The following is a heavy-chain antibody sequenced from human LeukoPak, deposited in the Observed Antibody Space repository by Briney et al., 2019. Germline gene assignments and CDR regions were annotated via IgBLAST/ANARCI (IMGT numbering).Heavy chain of an antibody. CDR2: ISYDGSNK. D-gene: IGHD3-22*01. Sequence: PGGSLRLSCAASGFTFSSYAMHWVRQAPGKGLEWVAVISYDGSNKYYADSVKGRFTISRDNSKNTLYLQMNSLRAEDTAVYYCARSGITMIVVAGDYWGQGTLVTVSS. J-gene: IGHJ4*02. V-gene: IGHV3-30-3*01. CDR1: GFTFSSYA. CDR3: ARSGITMIVVAGDY.